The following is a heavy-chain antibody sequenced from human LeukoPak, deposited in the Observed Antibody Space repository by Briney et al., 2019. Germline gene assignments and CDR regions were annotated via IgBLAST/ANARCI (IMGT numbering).Heavy chain of an antibody. CDR3: ARVRELLCFGGCSFDGFDI. Sequence: SGTLSLTCAVSGGSISSSNWWSWVRQPPGKGLEWIGEIYHSGSTNYNPSLKSRVTISVDKSKNQFSLKLSSVTAADTAVYYCARVRELLCFGGCSFDGFDIWGQGTMVTVSS. J-gene: IGHJ3*02. V-gene: IGHV4-4*02. CDR1: GGSISSSNW. CDR2: IYHSGST. D-gene: IGHD3-10*01.